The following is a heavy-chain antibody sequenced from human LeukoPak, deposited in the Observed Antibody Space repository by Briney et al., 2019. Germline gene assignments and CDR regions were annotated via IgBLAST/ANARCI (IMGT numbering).Heavy chain of an antibody. CDR3: ARDGRDYDILTGYPNYYYYGMDV. CDR1: GYTFTGYY. CDR2: INPNSGGT. V-gene: IGHV1-2*02. J-gene: IGHJ6*02. D-gene: IGHD3-9*01. Sequence: ASVKVSCKASGYTFTGYYMHWVRQAPGQGLEWMGWINPNSGGTNYAQKFQGRVTMTRDTSTSTAYMELRSLRSDDTAVYYCARDGRDYDILTGYPNYYYYGMDVWGQGTTVTVSS.